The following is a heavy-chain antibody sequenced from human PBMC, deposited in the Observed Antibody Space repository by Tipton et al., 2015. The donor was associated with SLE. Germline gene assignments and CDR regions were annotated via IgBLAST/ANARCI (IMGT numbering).Heavy chain of an antibody. V-gene: IGHV4-39*07. Sequence: TLSLTCFVSGDYITSDIYYWGWIRQPPGKGLEWIGSVYDSGTTYYNPSLKGRVTMSVDTSKTQFSLKLSSVTAADTAVYYCARRFLEWFGYGMDVWGQGTTVTVSS. CDR2: VYDSGTT. D-gene: IGHD3-3*01. CDR1: GDYITSDIYY. CDR3: ARRFLEWFGYGMDV. J-gene: IGHJ6*02.